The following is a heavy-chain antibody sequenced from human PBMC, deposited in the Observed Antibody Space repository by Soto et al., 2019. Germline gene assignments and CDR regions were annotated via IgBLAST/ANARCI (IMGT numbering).Heavy chain of an antibody. J-gene: IGHJ4*02. CDR1: GFTVSSNY. Sequence: EVQLVESGGGLIQPGGSLRLSCAASGFTVSSNYMSWVRQAPGKGLEWVSVIYSGGSTYYADSVKGRFTISRDNSKNTLYLQMNSRRAEDTAVYYCARAASGITIFGVAPTHFDYWGQGTLVTVSS. D-gene: IGHD3-3*01. CDR2: IYSGGST. V-gene: IGHV3-53*01. CDR3: ARAASGITIFGVAPTHFDY.